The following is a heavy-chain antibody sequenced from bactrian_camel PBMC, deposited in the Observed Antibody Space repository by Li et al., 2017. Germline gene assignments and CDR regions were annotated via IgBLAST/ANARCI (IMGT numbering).Heavy chain of an antibody. V-gene: IGHV3S54*01. D-gene: IGHD7*01. CDR2: IYLHGPMT. Sequence: HVQLVESGGGSVQAGGSLRLSCEASGNTDGATCMGWFRQDPGKEREPVATIYLHGPMTWYADSVRGRFATSRDNAKNTLYLQLNSLKTEDTAIYYCTKSLVVSSNILGFHYWGQGTQVTVS. J-gene: IGHJ4*01. CDR1: GNTDGATC. CDR3: TKSLVVSSNILGFHY.